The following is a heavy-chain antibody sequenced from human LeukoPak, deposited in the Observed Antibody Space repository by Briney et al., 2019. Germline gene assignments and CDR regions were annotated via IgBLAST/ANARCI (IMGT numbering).Heavy chain of an antibody. V-gene: IGHV3-21*01. CDR2: ISSSSSYI. CDR1: GFTFSSYS. D-gene: IGHD3-10*02. CDR3: ARGTMFPYYSDY. J-gene: IGHJ4*02. Sequence: GGSLRLSCAASGFTFSSYSMNWVRQAPGKGLEWVSFISSSSSYIYYADSVKGRFTISRDNAKSSLYLQMNSLRAEDTAVYYCARGTMFPYYSDYWGQGTLVTVSS.